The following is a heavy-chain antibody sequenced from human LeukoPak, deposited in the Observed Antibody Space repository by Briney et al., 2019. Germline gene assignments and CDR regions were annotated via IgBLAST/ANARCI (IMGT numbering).Heavy chain of an antibody. J-gene: IGHJ5*02. V-gene: IGHV3-66*04. CDR2: IYTGGST. Sequence: PGGSLRLSCAGSGFTFSRNSMNWVRQAPGKGLEWVSVIYTGGSTYYADSVKGRFTTSRDSSKNTLYLQMNSLRAEDTAVYYCARHDWFDPRGQGTLVTVSS. CDR3: ARHDWFDP. CDR1: GFTFSRNS.